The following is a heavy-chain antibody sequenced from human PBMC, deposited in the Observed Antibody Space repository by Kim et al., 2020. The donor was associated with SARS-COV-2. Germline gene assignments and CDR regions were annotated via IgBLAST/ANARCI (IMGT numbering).Heavy chain of an antibody. CDR3: TTDRGTTGTTFYHYYGMDV. D-gene: IGHD1-1*01. V-gene: IGHV3-15*01. J-gene: IGHJ6*02. Sequence: GRFTISRDDSKNTLYLQMNSLKTEDTAVYYCTTDRGTTGTTFYHYYGMDVWGQGTTVTVSS.